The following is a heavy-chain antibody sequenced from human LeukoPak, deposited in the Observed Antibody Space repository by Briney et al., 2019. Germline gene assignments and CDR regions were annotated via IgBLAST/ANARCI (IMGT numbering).Heavy chain of an antibody. V-gene: IGHV4-4*07. CDR3: ARGGSEFVVVPAAKYWFDP. CDR1: GGSISSSD. Sequence: PSETLSLTCTVSGGSISSSDWSSIRQPAGKGLEWIGRIYTSGSTNYNPSLKSRVTMSVDTSKNQFSLKLSSVTAADTAVYYCARGGSEFVVVPAAKYWFDPWGQGTLVTVSS. J-gene: IGHJ5*02. CDR2: IYTSGST. D-gene: IGHD2-2*01.